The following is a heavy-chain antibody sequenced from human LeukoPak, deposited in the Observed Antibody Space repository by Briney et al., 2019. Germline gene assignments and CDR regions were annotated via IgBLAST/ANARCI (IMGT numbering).Heavy chain of an antibody. J-gene: IGHJ4*02. Sequence: GGSLRLSCAASGFRFSSYEMNWVRQAPGKGLEWVSYISSSGSTIYYADSVKGRFTISRDNAKNSLYLQMNSLRVEDTAVYYCARDISPLDYWGQGTLVTVPS. V-gene: IGHV3-48*03. CDR3: ARDISPLDY. CDR1: GFRFSSYE. CDR2: ISSSGSTI.